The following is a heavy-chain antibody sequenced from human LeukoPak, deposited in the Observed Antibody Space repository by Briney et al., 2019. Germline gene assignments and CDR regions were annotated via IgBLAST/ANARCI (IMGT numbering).Heavy chain of an antibody. CDR3: ARSYQVQAAAFDI. Sequence: SETLSLTCTVSGGSISGHYWSWIRQPPGKGLEWIGYIYYSGSTNYNPSLKSRVTISVDTSKNQFSLKLSSVTAADTAVYYCARSYQVQAAAFDIWGQGTMVTVSS. CDR1: GGSISGHY. V-gene: IGHV4-59*11. J-gene: IGHJ3*02. CDR2: IYYSGST. D-gene: IGHD1-1*01.